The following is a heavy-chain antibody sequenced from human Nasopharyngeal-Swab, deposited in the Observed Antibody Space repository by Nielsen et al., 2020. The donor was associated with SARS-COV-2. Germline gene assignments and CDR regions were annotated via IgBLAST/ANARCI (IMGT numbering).Heavy chain of an antibody. Sequence: GESLKISCAASGFTFSSYGMHWVRQAPGKGLEWVAVISYDGSNKYYADSVKGRFTISRDNSKNTLYLQMNSLRAEDTAVYYCAKDGPGDHQVHYYYYGMDVWGQGTTVT. CDR2: ISYDGSNK. D-gene: IGHD2-21*02. V-gene: IGHV3-30*18. CDR3: AKDGPGDHQVHYYYYGMDV. J-gene: IGHJ6*02. CDR1: GFTFSSYG.